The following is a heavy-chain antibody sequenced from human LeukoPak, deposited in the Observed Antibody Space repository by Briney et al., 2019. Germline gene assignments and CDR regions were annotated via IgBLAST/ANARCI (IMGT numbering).Heavy chain of an antibody. Sequence: SETLSLTCTVSGGSISSYYWSRIRQPAGKGLEWIGRIYTSGSTDYNPSLKSRVTMSVATSKNQFSLKLSPVTAADTAVYYCARAPFEYCRGDICYSRHTFDYWGQGTLVIVSS. D-gene: IGHD2-15*01. CDR3: ARAPFEYCRGDICYSRHTFDY. V-gene: IGHV4-4*07. J-gene: IGHJ4*02. CDR1: GGSISSYY. CDR2: IYTSGST.